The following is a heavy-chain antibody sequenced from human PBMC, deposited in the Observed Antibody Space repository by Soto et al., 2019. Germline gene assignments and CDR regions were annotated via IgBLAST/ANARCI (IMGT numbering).Heavy chain of an antibody. CDR1: GYILTDFY. V-gene: IGHV1-2*02. D-gene: IGHD3-10*01. CDR2: INPKSGGA. CDR3: ARASVRDCSSVTCFNRHNWFDP. Sequence: QVSLLQSGAEAKRPGASVKVSCKASGYILTDFYIHWVRQAPGQGLEWMGWINPKSGGAMYAKKFQDRVTLTRDTYIGTAHMEMIRLRHDDTAVYYCARASVRDCSSVTCFNRHNWFDPWGQGTLVIVST. J-gene: IGHJ5*02.